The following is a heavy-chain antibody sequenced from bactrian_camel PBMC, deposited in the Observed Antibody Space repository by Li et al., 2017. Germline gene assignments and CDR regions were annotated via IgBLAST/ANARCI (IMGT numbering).Heavy chain of an antibody. Sequence: QVQLVESGGGLVQPGGSLRLSCAASGFTFDDYAMGWIRQAPGKEREHVADIDNDGITYYSNSVRGRFTISKDNDENTVYLQMNSLQPEDTAMYYCAARTSMSWACSLKTSFEYWGQGTQVTVS. J-gene: IGHJ4*01. CDR1: GFTFDDYA. V-gene: IGHV3S60*01. CDR2: IDNDGIT. CDR3: AARTSMSWACSLKTSFEY. D-gene: IGHD5*01.